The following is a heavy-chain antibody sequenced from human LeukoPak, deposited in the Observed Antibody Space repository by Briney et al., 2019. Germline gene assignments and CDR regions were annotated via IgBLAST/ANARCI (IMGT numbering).Heavy chain of an antibody. CDR2: ISSSGSTM. CDR3: WRGGRITMVRGEREV. V-gene: IGHV3-11*04. D-gene: IGHD3-10*01. J-gene: IGHJ6*03. CDR1: GFIFSDYY. Sequence: GGSLRLSCAASGFIFSDYYMSWIRQAPGKGLEWVSYISSSGSTMYYTDSVKGRFTISRDNAKNSLYLQMNSLRADDTAVYYCWRGGRITMVRGEREVWGKGTTVTISS.